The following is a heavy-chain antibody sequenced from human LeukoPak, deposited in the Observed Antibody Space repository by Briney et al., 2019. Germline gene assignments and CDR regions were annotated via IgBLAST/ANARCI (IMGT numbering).Heavy chain of an antibody. CDR3: ARVNQLLRRGWFDP. CDR1: GGTFSSYA. D-gene: IGHD2-2*01. V-gene: IGHV1-2*02. CDR2: INPNSGGT. J-gene: IGHJ5*02. Sequence: ASVKVSCKASGGTFSSYAISWVRQAPGQGLEWMGWINPNSGGTNYAQKFQGRVTMTRDTSISTAYMELSRLRSDDTAVYYCARVNQLLRRGWFDPWGQGTLVTVSS.